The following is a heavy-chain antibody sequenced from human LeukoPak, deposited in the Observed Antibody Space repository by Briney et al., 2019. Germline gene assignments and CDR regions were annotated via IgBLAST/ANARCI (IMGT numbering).Heavy chain of an antibody. D-gene: IGHD6-6*01. Sequence: SETLSLTCTVSGGSISSYYWSWIRQPAGKGLEWIGRIYTSGSTNFNPSLKSRVTMSVDTSKNQFSLRLSSVTAADTAAYFCARENWRSKSIDFDSWGQGTLVTVSS. J-gene: IGHJ4*02. CDR1: GGSISSYY. V-gene: IGHV4-4*07. CDR2: IYTSGST. CDR3: ARENWRSKSIDFDS.